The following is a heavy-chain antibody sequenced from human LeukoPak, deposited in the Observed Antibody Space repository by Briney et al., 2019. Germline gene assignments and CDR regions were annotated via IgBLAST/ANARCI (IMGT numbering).Heavy chain of an antibody. D-gene: IGHD6-13*01. CDR3: ARRMGQQLGVDAFDV. Sequence: SETLSLTCTVSGGSVRSDSYYWSWIRQPPGKGLEWIGYVYYSGSTNYNPSLKSRVTISVDTSKNQFSLKLSSVTAADTAVYFCARRMGQQLGVDAFDVWGQGTMVTVSS. CDR2: VYYSGST. J-gene: IGHJ3*01. V-gene: IGHV4-61*01. CDR1: GGSVRSDSYY.